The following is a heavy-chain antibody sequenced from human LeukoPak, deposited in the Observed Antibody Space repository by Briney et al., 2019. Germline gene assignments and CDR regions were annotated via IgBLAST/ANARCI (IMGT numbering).Heavy chain of an antibody. J-gene: IGHJ4*02. CDR3: ATKQWLAPPPDS. D-gene: IGHD6-19*01. Sequence: GGSLRLSCAASGFTFSKYWMLWVRQAPGNGLESVSRINTDGTVTTSADSVKGRFTVSRDNADNTMFLQMNSVRDEDTAVYYCATKQWLAPPPDSWGQGTPVTVSS. V-gene: IGHV3-74*01. CDR2: INTDGTVT. CDR1: GFTFSKYW.